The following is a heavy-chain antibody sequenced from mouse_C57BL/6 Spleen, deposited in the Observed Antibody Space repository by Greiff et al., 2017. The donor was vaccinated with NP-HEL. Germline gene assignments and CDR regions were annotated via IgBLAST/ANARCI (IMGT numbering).Heavy chain of an antibody. Sequence: VKLVESGAELVKPGASVKISCKASGYAFSSYWMNWVKQRPGKGLEWIGQIYPGDGDTNYNGKFKGKATLTADKSSSTAYMQLSSLTSEDSAVYFCARRGSNYAMDYWGQGTSVTVSS. CDR3: ARRGSNYAMDY. V-gene: IGHV1-80*01. J-gene: IGHJ4*01. CDR2: IYPGDGDT. CDR1: GYAFSSYW.